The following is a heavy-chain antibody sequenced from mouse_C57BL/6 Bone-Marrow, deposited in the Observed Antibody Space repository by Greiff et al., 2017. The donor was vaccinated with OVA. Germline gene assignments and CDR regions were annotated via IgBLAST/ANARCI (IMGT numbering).Heavy chain of an antibody. Sequence: EVQLVESGGGLVKPGGSLKLSCAASGFTFSSYTMSWVRQTPEKRLEWVATISGGGGNTYYPDSVKGRFTISRDNAKNTLYLQMSSLRSEDTALYYCARHIYDGYSYYYAMDYWGQGTSVTVSS. CDR3: ARHIYDGYSYYYAMDY. V-gene: IGHV5-9*01. D-gene: IGHD2-3*01. CDR1: GFTFSSYT. J-gene: IGHJ4*01. CDR2: ISGGGGNT.